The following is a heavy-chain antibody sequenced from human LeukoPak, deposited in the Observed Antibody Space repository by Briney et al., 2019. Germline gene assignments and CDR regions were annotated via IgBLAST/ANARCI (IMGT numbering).Heavy chain of an antibody. D-gene: IGHD3-22*01. CDR2: IHTSGST. J-gene: IGHJ4*02. V-gene: IGHV4-61*02. CDR3: ARGRGDYFDSSGYFFDY. CDR1: GGSISSCTYF. Sequence: KASETLSLTCTASGGSISSCTYFWTWIRQPAGKGLEWIGRIHTSGSTNYNPSLKSRVTISVDKSKNQFSLKLSSVTAADTAMYFCARGRGDYFDSSGYFFDYWGQGTLVTISS.